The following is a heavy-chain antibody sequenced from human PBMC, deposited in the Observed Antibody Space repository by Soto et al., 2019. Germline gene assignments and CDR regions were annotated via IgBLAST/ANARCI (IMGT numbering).Heavy chain of an antibody. CDR1: GYTLTGYY. CDR2: INPNSGGT. V-gene: IGHV1-2*02. D-gene: IGHD1-26*01. J-gene: IGHJ6*02. Sequence: GASVKVSCKASGYTLTGYYMHWVRQAPGQGLEWMGWINPNSGGTNYAQKFQGRVTMTRDSSISTAYMELSRLRSDDTAVYYCAGGSYYEYYYYGMDVWGQGTTVTVSS. CDR3: AGGSYYEYYYYGMDV.